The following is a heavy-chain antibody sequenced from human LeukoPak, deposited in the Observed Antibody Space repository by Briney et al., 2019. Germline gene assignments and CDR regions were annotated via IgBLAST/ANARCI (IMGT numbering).Heavy chain of an antibody. D-gene: IGHD5-18*01. Sequence: PSETLSLTCTVSGGSISSGSYFWSWIRQPAGKGLEWIGRIYTSGSTNYNPSLKSRVTISVDTSKNQFSLKLSSVTAADTAVYYCARTTEGGYTYDYFYYYYMDVWGKGTTVTISS. CDR3: ARTTEGGYTYDYFYYYYMDV. V-gene: IGHV4-61*02. CDR2: IYTSGST. J-gene: IGHJ6*03. CDR1: GGSISSGSYF.